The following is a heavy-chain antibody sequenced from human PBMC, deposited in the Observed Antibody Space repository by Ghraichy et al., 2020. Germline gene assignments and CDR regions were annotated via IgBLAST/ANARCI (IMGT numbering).Heavy chain of an antibody. CDR2: ITGSGRNT. CDR3: AKDTATVVPAGSFDS. CDR1: GFSFSGYA. J-gene: IGHJ4*02. V-gene: IGHV3-23*01. Sequence: LSLTCTASGFSFSGYAMNWVRQAPGKGLEWVSGITGSGRNTFYADSVKGRFTISRDNSKNTLYLQMNNLRAEDTAVYYCAKDTATVVPAGSFDSWGQGSLVTVSS. D-gene: IGHD2-2*01.